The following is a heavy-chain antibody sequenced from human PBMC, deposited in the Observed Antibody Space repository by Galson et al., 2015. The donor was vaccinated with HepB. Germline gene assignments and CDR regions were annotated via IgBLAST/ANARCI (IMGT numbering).Heavy chain of an antibody. CDR2: VHHSGVT. CDR3: AKWEESIRAFDI. J-gene: IGHJ3*02. CDR1: DGSITDYF. V-gene: IGHV4-59*13. D-gene: IGHD1-26*01. Sequence: SETLSLTCTVSDGSITDYFYNWIRQPPGKGLEWIGFVHHSGVTNYSPLFKSRVIMSVDMSRNLLSLRLSSVTAADTAVYYCAKWEESIRAFDIWGQGTMVTVSS.